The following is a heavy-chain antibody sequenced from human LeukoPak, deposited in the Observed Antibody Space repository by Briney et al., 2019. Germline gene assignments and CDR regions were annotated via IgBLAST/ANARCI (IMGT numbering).Heavy chain of an antibody. Sequence: SETLSFTCTVSGCSISSISYYWRCIRQPPGKMLVMNGSICYSGCTYYNPSLNSRVTITVDTTKNPFSLKLSSVTAAHTAVYYCARHRGGIAVAGTLYWGQGTLVTVSS. V-gene: IGHV4-39*01. CDR3: ARHRGGIAVAGTLY. J-gene: IGHJ4*02. CDR2: ICYSGCT. CDR1: GCSISSISYY. D-gene: IGHD6-19*01.